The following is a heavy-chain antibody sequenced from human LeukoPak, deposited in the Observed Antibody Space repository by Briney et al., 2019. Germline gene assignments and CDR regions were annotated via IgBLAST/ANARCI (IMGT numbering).Heavy chain of an antibody. J-gene: IGHJ3*02. D-gene: IGHD6-13*01. CDR1: GGSFSGYY. CDR3: ARGRRIAAASTAFDI. CDR2: INHSGSA. Sequence: SSETLSLTCAVYGGSFSGYYWSWIRQPPGKGLEWIGEINHSGSANYNPSLKSRVTISVDTSKNQFSLKLSSVTAADTAVYYCARGRRIAAASTAFDIWGQGTMVTVSS. V-gene: IGHV4-34*01.